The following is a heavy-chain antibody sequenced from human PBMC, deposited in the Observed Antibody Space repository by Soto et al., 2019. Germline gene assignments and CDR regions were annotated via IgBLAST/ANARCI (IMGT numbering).Heavy chain of an antibody. CDR1: GFTFSSYA. CDR2: LSYDGSNK. Sequence: QVQLVESGGGVIKPGRSLRLSSAASGFTFSSYAMHWVREAPGKGLEWVAVLSYDGSNKYYADSVKGRFTISRDNSKNTLYLQMNSLRAEDTAVYYCARVPSSSGRAHFDYWGQGTLVTVSS. D-gene: IGHD2-15*01. V-gene: IGHV3-30-3*01. CDR3: ARVPSSSGRAHFDY. J-gene: IGHJ4*02.